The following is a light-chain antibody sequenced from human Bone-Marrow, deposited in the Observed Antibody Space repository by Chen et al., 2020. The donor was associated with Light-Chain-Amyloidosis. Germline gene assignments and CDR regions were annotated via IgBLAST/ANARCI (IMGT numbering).Light chain of an antibody. Sequence: NFMLTQPHSVSESPGKTVIISCTRSSGSIATNYVQWYQQRPGSSPTTVIYEDDQRPSGVPARFSGSSDRSSNSASLTISGLETEDAADYYCQSYQGSSQGVFGGGTTLTVL. V-gene: IGLV6-57*01. CDR3: QSYQGSSQGV. CDR1: SGSIATNY. J-gene: IGLJ3*02. CDR2: EDD.